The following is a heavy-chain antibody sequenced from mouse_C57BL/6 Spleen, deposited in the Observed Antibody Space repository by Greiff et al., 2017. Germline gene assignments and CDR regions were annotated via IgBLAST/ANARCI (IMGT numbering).Heavy chain of an antibody. CDR3: TRDDTTGYFDY. J-gene: IGHJ2*01. D-gene: IGHD2-3*01. Sequence: EVMLVESGEGLVKPGGSLKLSCAASGFTFSSYAMSWVRQTPEKRLEWVAYISSGGDYIYYADTVKGRFTISRDNARNTLYLQMSSLKSEDTAMYYCTRDDTTGYFDYWGQGTTLTVSS. V-gene: IGHV5-9-1*02. CDR1: GFTFSSYA. CDR2: ISSGGDYI.